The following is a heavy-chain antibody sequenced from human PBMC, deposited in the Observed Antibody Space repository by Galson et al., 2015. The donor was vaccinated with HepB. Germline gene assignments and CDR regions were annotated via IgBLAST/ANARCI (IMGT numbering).Heavy chain of an antibody. D-gene: IGHD3-22*01. CDR3: AREGDSSGYYCDY. CDR1: GFTFSSYS. J-gene: IGHJ4*02. V-gene: IGHV3-48*02. CDR2: ISSSSSTI. Sequence: SLRLSCAASGFTFSSYSMNWVRQAPGKGLEWVSYISSSSSTIYYADSVKGRFTISRDNAKNSLCLQMNSLRDEDTAVYYCAREGDSSGYYCDYWGQGTLVTVSS.